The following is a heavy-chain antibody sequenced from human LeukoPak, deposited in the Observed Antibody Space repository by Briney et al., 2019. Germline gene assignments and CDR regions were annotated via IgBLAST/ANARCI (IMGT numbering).Heavy chain of an antibody. CDR3: AFDSSGSGY. Sequence: AETLSLTCAVYGGSFSVYYRHWIRQPPGKGLEWIGEINHSGVVNYNPSLKSRVTISVDTSENQFSLKLSSVTAADTAVYYCAFDSSGSGYWGQGTLVTVSS. V-gene: IGHV4-34*01. CDR1: GGSFSVYY. J-gene: IGHJ4*02. D-gene: IGHD2-15*01. CDR2: INHSGVV.